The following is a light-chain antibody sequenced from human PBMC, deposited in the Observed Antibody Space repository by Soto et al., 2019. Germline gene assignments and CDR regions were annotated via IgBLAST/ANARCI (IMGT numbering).Light chain of an antibody. Sequence: DIQMTQSPSTLSGSVGDRVTSTCRASQTISSWLAWYQQKPGKAPKLLIYKASTLKSGVPSRFSGSGSGTEFTLTISSLQPDDFATYYCQHYNSYSEAFGQGTKVDIK. V-gene: IGKV1-5*03. CDR2: KAS. CDR3: QHYNSYSEA. J-gene: IGKJ1*01. CDR1: QTISSW.